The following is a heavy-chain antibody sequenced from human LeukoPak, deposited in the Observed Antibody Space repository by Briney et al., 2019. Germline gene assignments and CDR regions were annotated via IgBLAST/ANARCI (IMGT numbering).Heavy chain of an antibody. CDR2: IIPNSGGT. CDR1: GYTFSNSY. D-gene: IGHD2-21*01. V-gene: IGHV1-2*02. J-gene: IGHJ1*01. Sequence: ASVKVSCKASGYTFSNSYLHWVRQAPGQGLEWMGWIIPNSGGTNYAHNFQGRVTMTRDTSITTAYMELSGLRSDDTAVYYCARELGNCGDDCYSESLQHWGQGTLVIVSS. CDR3: ARELGNCGDDCYSESLQH.